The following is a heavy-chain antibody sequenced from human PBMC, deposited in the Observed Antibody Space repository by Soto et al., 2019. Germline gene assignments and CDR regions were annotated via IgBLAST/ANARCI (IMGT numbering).Heavy chain of an antibody. D-gene: IGHD4-17*01. Sequence: SETLSLTCAVSGGSISSGGYSWSWIRQPPGKGLEWIGYIYHSGSTYYNPSLKSRVTISVDRSKNQFSLKLSSVTAADMAVYYCARAPSGAVTTYFDPWGQGTLVTVSS. CDR1: GGSISSGGYS. J-gene: IGHJ5*02. CDR2: IYHSGST. CDR3: ARAPSGAVTTYFDP. V-gene: IGHV4-30-2*01.